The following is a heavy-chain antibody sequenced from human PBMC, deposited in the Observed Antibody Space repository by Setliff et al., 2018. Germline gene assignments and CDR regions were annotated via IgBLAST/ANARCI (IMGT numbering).Heavy chain of an antibody. CDR3: ATSGFCGAGSCYSFDD. Sequence: PSETLSLTCGVSGGSGSFSAYYWSWIRQPPGKGLEWIGEISPVGSTIYNPSLRGRVTMSVDTSNKRFSLNLTSVTAADTAVYYCATSGFCGAGSCYSFDDWSQGALVTVSS. D-gene: IGHD2-15*01. V-gene: IGHV4-34*01. J-gene: IGHJ4*02. CDR1: GGSGSFSAYY. CDR2: ISPVGST.